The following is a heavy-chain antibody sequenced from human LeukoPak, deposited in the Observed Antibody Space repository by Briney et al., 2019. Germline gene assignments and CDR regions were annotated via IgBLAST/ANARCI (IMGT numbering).Heavy chain of an antibody. D-gene: IGHD4-17*01. J-gene: IGHJ4*02. CDR2: ITASGGST. V-gene: IGHV3-23*01. CDR1: GFTSSSYA. CDR3: AKVPYGDYYFEN. Sequence: GGSLRLSCAVSGFTSSSYAMTWVRQTPGKGLEWVSAITASGGSTYYADSVKGRFTISRDNSKNTLYLQVNSLRAEDTAVYYCAKVPYGDYYFENWGQGTLVTVSS.